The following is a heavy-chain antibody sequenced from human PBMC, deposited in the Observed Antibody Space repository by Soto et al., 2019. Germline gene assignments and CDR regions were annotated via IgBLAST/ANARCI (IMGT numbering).Heavy chain of an antibody. CDR3: ARASSSSWNPLIDY. J-gene: IGHJ4*02. Sequence: ASVKVSCKASGYTFTSYGISWVRQAPGQGLEWMGWISAYNGNTNYAQKLQGRVTMTTDTSTSTAYMELRSLRSDDTAVYYCARASSSSWNPLIDYWGQGTLVTVSS. V-gene: IGHV1-18*01. D-gene: IGHD6-13*01. CDR2: ISAYNGNT. CDR1: GYTFTSYG.